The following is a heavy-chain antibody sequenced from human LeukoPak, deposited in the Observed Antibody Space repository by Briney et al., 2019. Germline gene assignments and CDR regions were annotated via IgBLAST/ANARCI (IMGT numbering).Heavy chain of an antibody. Sequence: ASVKVSCKASGYTFTGYYMHWVRQAPGQGLEWMGRINPNSGGTNYAQKFQGRVTMTRNTSVSTAYMDLSSLRSEDTAVYYCARGSSGDYSVSGSAWFDPWGQGTLVTVSS. V-gene: IGHV1-2*06. CDR3: ARGSSGDYSVSGSAWFDP. CDR2: INPNSGGT. CDR1: GYTFTGYY. J-gene: IGHJ5*02. D-gene: IGHD3-10*01.